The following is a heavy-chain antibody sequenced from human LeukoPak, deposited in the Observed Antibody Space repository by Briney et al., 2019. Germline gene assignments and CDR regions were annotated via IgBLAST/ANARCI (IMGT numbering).Heavy chain of an antibody. Sequence: GGSLRLSCAASGFTFSSYGMHWVRQAPGKGLEWVAFIRYDGSNKYYADSVKGRFTIPRDNSKNTLYLQMNSLRAEDTAVYYCAKEDCSGGSCYYDYWGQGTLVTVSS. CDR2: IRYDGSNK. CDR3: AKEDCSGGSCYYDY. D-gene: IGHD2-15*01. V-gene: IGHV3-30*02. J-gene: IGHJ4*02. CDR1: GFTFSSYG.